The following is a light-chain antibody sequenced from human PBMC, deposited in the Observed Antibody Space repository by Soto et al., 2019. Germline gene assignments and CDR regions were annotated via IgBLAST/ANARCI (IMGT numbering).Light chain of an antibody. CDR2: AAS. CDR1: QIISTY. CDR3: QQSYSTPWT. J-gene: IGKJ1*01. Sequence: DIQMTQSPSSLSASVGDRITIACRASQIISTYLNWYRQKPGKAPELLIYAASSLQSGVPSRFSGSGSGTVFTLTISSLQPEDFATYYCQQSYSTPWTFGQGTKVEIK. V-gene: IGKV1-39*01.